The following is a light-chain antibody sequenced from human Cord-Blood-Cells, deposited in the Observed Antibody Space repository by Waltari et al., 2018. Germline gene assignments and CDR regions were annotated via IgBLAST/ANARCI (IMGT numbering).Light chain of an antibody. V-gene: IGLV2-14*01. CDR1: SSDVGVYNY. Sequence: QSALTQPAPVSWSPGQSITIPCTGTSSDVGVYNYVSWYQQHPGKAPKLMIYEVSNRPSGVSNRFSGSKSGTTASLTISGLQAEDEADYYCSSYTSSSTQVFGTGTKVTVL. J-gene: IGLJ1*01. CDR3: SSYTSSSTQV. CDR2: EVS.